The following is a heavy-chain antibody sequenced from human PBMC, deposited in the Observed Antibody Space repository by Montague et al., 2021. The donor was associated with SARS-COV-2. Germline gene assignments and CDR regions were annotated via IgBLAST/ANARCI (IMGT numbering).Heavy chain of an antibody. Sequence: SETLSLTCTVSGDSVSHDFWTWIRQPPGKGLEWIGYVYYSRSSSYNPSLRGRVSIAVDTSKNLFSLRLSTLTAADTAIYYCVRDPAPSGSGTFYDYWGQGTLVAVSS. J-gene: IGHJ4*02. V-gene: IGHV4-59*02. CDR2: VYYSRSS. CDR1: GDSVSHDF. CDR3: VRDPAPSGSGTFYDY. D-gene: IGHD1-26*01.